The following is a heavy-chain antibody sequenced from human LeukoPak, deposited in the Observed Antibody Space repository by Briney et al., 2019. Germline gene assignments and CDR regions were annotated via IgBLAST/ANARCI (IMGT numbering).Heavy chain of an antibody. J-gene: IGHJ4*02. D-gene: IGHD3-22*01. Sequence: GGSLRLSCAASGFTFDDYAMHWVRQAPGKGLEWVSLISWDGGSTYYADSVKGRFTISRDNSKNSLYLQMNSLRAEDTALYYCAKDIGYDSSAPGDYWGQGTLVTVSS. CDR1: GFTFDDYA. V-gene: IGHV3-43D*03. CDR3: AKDIGYDSSAPGDY. CDR2: ISWDGGST.